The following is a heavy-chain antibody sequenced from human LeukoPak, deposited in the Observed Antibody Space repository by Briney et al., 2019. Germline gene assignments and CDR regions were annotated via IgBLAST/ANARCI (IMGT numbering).Heavy chain of an antibody. CDR1: GFTFSSYS. V-gene: IGHV3-21*01. Sequence: PGGSLRLSCAASGFTFSSYSKNWVRQAPGKGLEWVSSIRSSSSYIYYADSVKGRFTISRDNAKNSLYLQMNSLRAEDTAVYYCARVSYDILTGYSYIDYWGQGTLVTVSS. J-gene: IGHJ4*02. CDR3: ARVSYDILTGYSYIDY. CDR2: IRSSSSYI. D-gene: IGHD3-9*01.